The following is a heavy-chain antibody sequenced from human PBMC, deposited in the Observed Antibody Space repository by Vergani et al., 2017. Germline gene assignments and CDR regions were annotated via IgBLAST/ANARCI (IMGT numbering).Heavy chain of an antibody. CDR2: INPSGGST. CDR3: ARERSSSFSFYFDY. CDR1: GGTFSSYA. Sequence: QVQLVQSGAEVKKPGSSVKVSCKASGGTFSSYAISWVRQAPGQGLEWMGIINPSGGSTSYAQKFQGRVTMTRDTSTSTVYMELSSLRSEDTAVYYCARERSSSFSFYFDYWGQGTLVTVSS. D-gene: IGHD6-6*01. V-gene: IGHV1-46*01. J-gene: IGHJ4*02.